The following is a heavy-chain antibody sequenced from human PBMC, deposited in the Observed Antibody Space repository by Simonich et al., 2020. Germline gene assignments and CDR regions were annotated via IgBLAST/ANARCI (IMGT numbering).Heavy chain of an antibody. Sequence: EVQLVESGGGLVQPGGSLRLSCAASGFTFSSYWMSWVRQAPGKGMEWVANIKEDGSEKYYVDSVKGRFTISRDNAKNSLYLQMNSLRAEDTAVYYCARDERSSWFDYWGQGTLVTVSS. J-gene: IGHJ4*02. CDR3: ARDERSSWFDY. V-gene: IGHV3-7*01. CDR2: IKEDGSEK. CDR1: GFTFSSYW. D-gene: IGHD6-13*01.